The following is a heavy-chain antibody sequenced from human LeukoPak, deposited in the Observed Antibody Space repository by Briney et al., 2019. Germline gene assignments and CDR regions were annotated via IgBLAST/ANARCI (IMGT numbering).Heavy chain of an antibody. CDR2: ISYDGSNK. J-gene: IGHJ4*02. CDR1: GFTFSSYA. CDR3: AKDRVTAAGYYFDY. D-gene: IGHD6-13*01. Sequence: QPGGSLRLSCAASGFTFSSYAMHWVRQAPGKGLEWVAVISYDGSNKYYADSVKGRFTISRDNSKNTLYLQMTSLRAEDTAVYYCAKDRVTAAGYYFDYWGQGTLVTVSS. V-gene: IGHV3-30-3*01.